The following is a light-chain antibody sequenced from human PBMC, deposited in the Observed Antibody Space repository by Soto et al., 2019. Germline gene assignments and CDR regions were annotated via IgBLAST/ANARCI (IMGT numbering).Light chain of an antibody. CDR3: VLYMGSGIWV. CDR2: STN. V-gene: IGLV8-61*01. CDR1: SGSVSTTYY. Sequence: QAVVTQDPSFSESHGGTVTRTCGLTSGSVSTTYYPSWYQQTPGQAPRTLIYSTNTRSSGVPDRFSGSILGNKAALTITGAQADDECDYYCVLYMGSGIWVFGGGTNLTVL. J-gene: IGLJ3*02.